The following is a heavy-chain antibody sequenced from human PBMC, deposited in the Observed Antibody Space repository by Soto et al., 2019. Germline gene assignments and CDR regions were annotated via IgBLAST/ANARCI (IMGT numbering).Heavy chain of an antibody. CDR1: GFTISSYG. CDR3: ARDGALEWLSRLGMDV. Sequence: QVQLVESGGGVVQPGRSLRLSCAASGFTISSYGMHRVRQAPGKGLEWVAVIWYDGSNKYYADSVKGRFTISRDNSKNTLYLQMNSLRAEDTAVYYCARDGALEWLSRLGMDVWGQGTTVTVSS. D-gene: IGHD3-3*01. V-gene: IGHV3-33*01. CDR2: IWYDGSNK. J-gene: IGHJ6*02.